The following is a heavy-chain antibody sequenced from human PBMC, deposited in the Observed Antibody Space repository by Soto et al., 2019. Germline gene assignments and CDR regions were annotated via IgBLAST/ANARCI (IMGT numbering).Heavy chain of an antibody. CDR1: GFTFSSYA. CDR2: IKSKTDGGTT. Sequence: GGSLRLSCAASGFTFSSYAMSWVRQAPGKGLEWVGRIKSKTDGGTTDYAAPVKGRFTISRDDSKNTLYLQMNSLKTEDTAVYYCTTVIVTGTTRWFDPWGQGTLVTVS. D-gene: IGHD1-20*01. J-gene: IGHJ5*02. V-gene: IGHV3-15*01. CDR3: TTVIVTGTTRWFDP.